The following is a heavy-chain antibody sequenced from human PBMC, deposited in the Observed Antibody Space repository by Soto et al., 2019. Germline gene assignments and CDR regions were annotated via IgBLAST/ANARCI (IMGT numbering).Heavy chain of an antibody. D-gene: IGHD5-12*01. CDR2: INPSGGST. CDR3: ARGHDSGYESDAFDI. J-gene: IGHJ3*02. V-gene: IGHV1-46*03. CDR1: GYTFTSYY. Sequence: ASVKVSCKASGYTFTSYYMHWVRQAPGHGLEWMGIINPSGGSTSYAQKFQGRVTMTRDTSTSTVYMELSSLRSEDTAVYYCARGHDSGYESDAFDIWGQGTMVTVSS.